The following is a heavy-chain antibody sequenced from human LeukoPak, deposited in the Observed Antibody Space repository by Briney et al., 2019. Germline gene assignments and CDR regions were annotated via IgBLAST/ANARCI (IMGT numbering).Heavy chain of an antibody. D-gene: IGHD1-14*01. CDR3: AREILGGFNPGAY. CDR1: GFTFSSYW. V-gene: IGHV4-4*02. CDR2: IHRSGSP. J-gene: IGHJ4*02. Sequence: PGGSLRLSCAASGFTFSSYWMSWVRQPPGKGLEWIGEIHRSGSPNYNPSLQSRVTISIDRSRNQIALELSSVTAADTAVYYCAREILGGFNPGAYWGQGTLVTVSS.